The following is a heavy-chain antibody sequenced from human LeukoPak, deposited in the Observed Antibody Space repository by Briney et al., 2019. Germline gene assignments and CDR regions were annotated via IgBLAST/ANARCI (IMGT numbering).Heavy chain of an antibody. CDR3: ARDREVYCSGGSCTNFDF. Sequence: SETLSLTCTVSGGSISSSNSYWGWIRQPRGKGLEWIGSIYYTGNTYYHAALKSQISISIDTSKNQFSLKLTSVTAADTAVYYCARDREVYCSGGSCTNFDFWGQGILVTVSS. V-gene: IGHV4-39*02. CDR1: GGSISSSNSY. D-gene: IGHD2-15*01. CDR2: IYYTGNT. J-gene: IGHJ4*02.